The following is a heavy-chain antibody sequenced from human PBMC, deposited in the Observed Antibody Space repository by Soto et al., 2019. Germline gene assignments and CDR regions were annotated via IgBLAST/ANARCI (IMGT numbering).Heavy chain of an antibody. CDR1: GVTFRSYA. V-gene: IGHV3-30*04. Sequence: PXGSLRLSCAASGVTFRSYAIHWVRQAPGKGLEWVAVISRDGTNKYYVDSVKGRFTVSRDNSKDTVYLQMNSLRDEDSAMFYCARSRSGAVADSFDFWGQGTLVTVSS. D-gene: IGHD3-10*01. J-gene: IGHJ4*02. CDR2: ISRDGTNK. CDR3: ARSRSGAVADSFDF.